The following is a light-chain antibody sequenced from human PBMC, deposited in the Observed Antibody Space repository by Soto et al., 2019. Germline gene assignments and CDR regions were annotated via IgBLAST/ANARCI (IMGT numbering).Light chain of an antibody. Sequence: QSALTQPPSASGSPGQSVVISCTGTSSDVGAYNYVSWYQQHPGKVPKLIIYEVSKRPSGVPDRFSGSKSGNTASLTVSGLQAEDEADYYCSSFAASPVFGGGTKVTVL. CDR2: EVS. J-gene: IGLJ3*02. V-gene: IGLV2-8*01. CDR1: SSDVGAYNY. CDR3: SSFAASPV.